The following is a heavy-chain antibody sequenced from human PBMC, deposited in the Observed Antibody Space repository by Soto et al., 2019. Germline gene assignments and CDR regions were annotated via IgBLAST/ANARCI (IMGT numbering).Heavy chain of an antibody. D-gene: IGHD2-15*01. Sequence: PGGSLRLSCVASGFTFSNYAMSWVRQAPGKGLEWVSSIHGSGGATYYADSVKGRFTISRDDSKNTLYLQMNSLRVEDTAVYYCARDVVPRNGLWDWIGPWGQGTLVTVSS. J-gene: IGHJ5*02. CDR3: ARDVVPRNGLWDWIGP. CDR2: IHGSGGAT. CDR1: GFTFSNYA. V-gene: IGHV3-23*01.